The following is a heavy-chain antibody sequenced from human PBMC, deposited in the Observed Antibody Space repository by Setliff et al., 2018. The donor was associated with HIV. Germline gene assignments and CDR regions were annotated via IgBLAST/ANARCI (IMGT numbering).Heavy chain of an antibody. CDR2: INHSGST. CDR1: GGSISGYY. V-gene: IGHV4-34*01. CDR3: ARAMRGVVVTNMYYYYGMDV. J-gene: IGHJ6*02. Sequence: LSLTCTVSGGSISGYYWSWIRQPPGKGLEWIGEINHSGSTNYNPSLKSRVTISVDMSKNQFSLKLSSVTAADTAVYYCARAMRGVVVTNMYYYYGMDVWGQGTTVTVSS. D-gene: IGHD2-21*02.